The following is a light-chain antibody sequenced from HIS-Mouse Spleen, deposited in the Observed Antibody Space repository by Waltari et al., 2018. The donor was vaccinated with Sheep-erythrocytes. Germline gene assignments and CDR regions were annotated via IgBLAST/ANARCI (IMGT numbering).Light chain of an antibody. CDR2: AAS. J-gene: IGKJ3*01. CDR3: QQSYSTPQFT. Sequence: DIQMTQSPSSLSASVGDRVTITSRAHQSISSYLTWYQQKQGKAPKLLIYAASSLKSGVPSRFSGSGSGTDFTLTISSLQPEDFATYYCQQSYSTPQFTFGPGTKVDIK. V-gene: IGKV1-39*01. CDR1: QSISSY.